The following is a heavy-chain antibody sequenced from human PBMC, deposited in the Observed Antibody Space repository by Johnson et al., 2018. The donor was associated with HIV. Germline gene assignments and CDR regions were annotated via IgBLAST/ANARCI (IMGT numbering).Heavy chain of an antibody. CDR1: GFTFSSYW. CDR2: INSDGSST. Sequence: VQLVESGGGLVQPGGSLRLSCAASGFTFSSYWMHWVRQAPGKGLVWVSRINSDGSSTRYADSVKGRFTVSRDNAKNTLYLHMRSLRAEDTAVYYCGKARSSGSGAFDIWGQGTMVTVSS. CDR3: GKARSSGSGAFDI. V-gene: IGHV3-74*01. D-gene: IGHD3-10*01. J-gene: IGHJ3*02.